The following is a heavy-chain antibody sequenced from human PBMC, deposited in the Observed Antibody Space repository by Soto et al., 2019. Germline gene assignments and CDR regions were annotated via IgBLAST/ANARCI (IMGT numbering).Heavy chain of an antibody. D-gene: IGHD6-19*01. V-gene: IGHV3-15*01. CDR2: VKSKISGGTT. CDR1: GFGFADGW. Sequence: EVHLVESGGGLVKPGGSLRLSCAASGFGFADGWMSWVRQAPGKGLEWVGRVKSKISGGTTDYGAPVEGRFTISRDDSKNTLYLQMNSLKTEDTAVYYCTIIVAGTGYWGQGTLVSVSS. J-gene: IGHJ4*02. CDR3: TIIVAGTGY.